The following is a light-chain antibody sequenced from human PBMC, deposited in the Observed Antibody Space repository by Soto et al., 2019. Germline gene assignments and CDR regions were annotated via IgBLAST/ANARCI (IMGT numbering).Light chain of an antibody. Sequence: DIQMTQSPSSLSASVGDRVTITCPASESISNNLNWYQQKPGKAPKLLIYAASTLQSGVPSRFSGGGSGTEFTLTIGSLQPEDYTTYYCQQTYRTPRGAFGEGPKVEFK. CDR2: AAS. V-gene: IGKV1-39*01. CDR3: QQTYRTPRGA. CDR1: ESISNN. J-gene: IGKJ1*01.